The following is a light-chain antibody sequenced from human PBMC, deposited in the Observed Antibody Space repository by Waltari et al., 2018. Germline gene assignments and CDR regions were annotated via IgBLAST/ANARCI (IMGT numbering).Light chain of an antibody. V-gene: IGLV1-40*01. CDR1: SSNIGAGYD. J-gene: IGLJ2*01. CDR3: QSYDSSLGGSV. Sequence: QSVLTQPPSVSGAPGQRDTISCTGSSSNIGAGYDVNWYQQLPGKAPKLLIHGNSNRPSGVPDRISGSKSGTSASLAITGLQAEDEADYYCQSYDSSLGGSVFGGGTKLTVL. CDR2: GNS.